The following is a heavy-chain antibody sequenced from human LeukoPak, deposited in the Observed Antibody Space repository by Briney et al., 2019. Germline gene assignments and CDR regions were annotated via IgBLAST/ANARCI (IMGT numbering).Heavy chain of an antibody. V-gene: IGHV3-23*01. CDR2: TSGSGGST. CDR3: AKKATFYYDSSGYYFDY. Sequence: GGSLRLSCAASGFTFSSYAMSWVRQAAGKGLEWVSSTSGSGGSTYYADSVKGRFTISRDNSKNTLYVQMNSLRAEDTAVYYCAKKATFYYDSSGYYFDYWGQGTLVTVSS. J-gene: IGHJ4*02. D-gene: IGHD3-22*01. CDR1: GFTFSSYA.